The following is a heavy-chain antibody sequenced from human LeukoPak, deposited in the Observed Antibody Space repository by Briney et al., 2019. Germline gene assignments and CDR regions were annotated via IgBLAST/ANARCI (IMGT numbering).Heavy chain of an antibody. CDR3: ARGSTLSYGSGSYYPLGY. D-gene: IGHD3-10*01. CDR1: GYTFTGYY. J-gene: IGHJ4*02. V-gene: IGHV1-2*02. CDR2: INPNSGGT. Sequence: ASVKVSCKASGYTFTGYYMHWVRQAPGQGLEWMGWINPNSGGTNYAQKFQGRVTMTRDTSISTAYMELSRLRSDDTAVYYCARGSTLSYGSGSYYPLGYWGQGTLVTVSS.